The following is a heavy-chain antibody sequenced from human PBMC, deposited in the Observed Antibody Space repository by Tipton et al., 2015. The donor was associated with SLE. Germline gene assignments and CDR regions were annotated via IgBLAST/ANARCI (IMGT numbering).Heavy chain of an antibody. CDR1: GFTVSSNY. CDR2: ISGSGAGR. D-gene: IGHD3-22*01. V-gene: IGHV3-21*01. CDR3: ARHIYDTSGGPFDN. Sequence: SLRLSCAASGFTVSSNYMSWVRQAPGKGLEWVSVISGSGAGRYYADSVKGRFTISRDNAKNSLYLQMNSLRAEDTAVYYCARHIYDTSGGPFDNWGQGTLVTVSS. J-gene: IGHJ4*02.